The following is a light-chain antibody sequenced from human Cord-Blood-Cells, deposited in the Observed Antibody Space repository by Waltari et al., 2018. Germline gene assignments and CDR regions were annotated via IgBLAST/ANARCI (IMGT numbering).Light chain of an antibody. CDR3: SSYTSSSTYV. J-gene: IGLJ1*01. Sequence: QSALTQPASVSGSPGQSITIYCTGTSSDVGGYNYVSWYQQHPGKAPKLMIYDVSNRPSGVSNRFSGSKSGNTTSLTISGLQAEDEADYYCSSYTSSSTYVFETGTKVTVL. CDR2: DVS. V-gene: IGLV2-14*01. CDR1: SSDVGGYNY.